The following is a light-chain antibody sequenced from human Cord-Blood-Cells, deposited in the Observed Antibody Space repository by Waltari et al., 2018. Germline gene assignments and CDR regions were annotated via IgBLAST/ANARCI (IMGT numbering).Light chain of an antibody. J-gene: IGKJ3*01. CDR1: QSISSY. CDR2: AAS. V-gene: IGKV1-39*01. CDR3: QQSYSTQFT. Sequence: DTQMTQSPSSLSASVGDRVTIPCRASQSISSYLNWYQQKPGKAPKLLIYAASSLQSGVPSRFSGSGSGTDFTLTISSLQPEDFATYYCQQSYSTQFTFGPGTKVDIK.